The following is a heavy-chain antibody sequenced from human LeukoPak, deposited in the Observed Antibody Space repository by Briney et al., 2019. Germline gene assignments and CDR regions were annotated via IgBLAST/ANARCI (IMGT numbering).Heavy chain of an antibody. CDR1: GFSITDHH. Sequence: PGGSLRLSCAGAGFSITDHHMDWVRQAPGKGPEWVSTISIDGGRTYYADSVKGRFTVSRDTSKNTLYLQMSSLRVEDTAVYYCATGGGWEPSSRVVTHIDVWGKGTTVTVSS. J-gene: IGHJ6*03. V-gene: IGHV3-23*01. CDR3: ATGGGWEPSSRVVTHIDV. D-gene: IGHD1-26*01. CDR2: ISIDGGRT.